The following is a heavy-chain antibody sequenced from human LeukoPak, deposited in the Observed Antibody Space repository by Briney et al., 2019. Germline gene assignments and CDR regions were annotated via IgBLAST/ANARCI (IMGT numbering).Heavy chain of an antibody. CDR2: INHSGNT. J-gene: IGHJ4*02. V-gene: IGHV4-34*01. Sequence: PSETLSLTCAVYGGSFSGYYWSWIRQPPGKGLEWIGEINHSGNTNYNPSLKSRVTISVDTSKNQFSLKLSSVTAADTAVYYCARDPDMTGGYWGQGTLVTVSS. CDR3: ARDPDMTGGY. CDR1: GGSFSGYY. D-gene: IGHD4-23*01.